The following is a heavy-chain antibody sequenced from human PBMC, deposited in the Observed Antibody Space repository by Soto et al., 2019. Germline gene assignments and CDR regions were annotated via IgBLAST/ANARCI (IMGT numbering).Heavy chain of an antibody. CDR2: IYYSGLT. V-gene: IGHV4-59*08. CDR1: GGSIRGYY. Sequence: SETLSLTCTVAGGSIRGYYWSWIRQPPGKALEWIGYIYYSGLTDYNPSLKSRVTISVDTSNNQFSLKLSSVTAADTAVYYCARFNSGSYYEAFDIWGQGTMVTVSS. D-gene: IGHD1-26*01. J-gene: IGHJ3*02. CDR3: ARFNSGSYYEAFDI.